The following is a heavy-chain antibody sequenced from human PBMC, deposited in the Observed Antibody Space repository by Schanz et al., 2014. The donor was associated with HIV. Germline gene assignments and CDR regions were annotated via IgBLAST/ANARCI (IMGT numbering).Heavy chain of an antibody. Sequence: EVQLLESGGGLVQPGESLRLSCAASGFTLKSFTMNWVRQSPGKGLEWISTISGTNIFYADSVIARFTVTRDDAQNSLHLHMNSLRDEDTAVYYCARSPFNAMDVWGQGTPVTVSS. V-gene: IGHV3-48*02. J-gene: IGHJ6*02. CDR3: ARSPFNAMDV. CDR2: TISGTNI. CDR1: GFTLKSFT.